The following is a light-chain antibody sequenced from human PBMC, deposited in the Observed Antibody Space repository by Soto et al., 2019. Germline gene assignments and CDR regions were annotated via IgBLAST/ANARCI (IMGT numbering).Light chain of an antibody. Sequence: DIQVPQCPSSVSASVGDRVSITCRASQGISNWLAWYQQKPGRAPKVLIYGASNLQSGVPPRFSGIGSGTDFTLAISSLQPEDSATYYCLQDINYPWTFGQGTKVDIK. J-gene: IGKJ1*01. CDR2: GAS. CDR3: LQDINYPWT. CDR1: QGISNW. V-gene: IGKV1-12*01.